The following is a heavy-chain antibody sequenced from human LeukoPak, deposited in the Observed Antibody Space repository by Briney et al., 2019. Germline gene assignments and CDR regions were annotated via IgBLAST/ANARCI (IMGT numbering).Heavy chain of an antibody. J-gene: IGHJ6*03. Sequence: GASVKVSCKASGGTFSSYAISWVRQAPGQGLEWMGGIIPIFGTANYAQKFQGRVTITADKSTSTAYMELSSLRSEDTAVYYCARVQSEGADYYYYYMDVWGKGTTVTVSS. V-gene: IGHV1-69*06. CDR3: ARVQSEGADYYYYYMDV. D-gene: IGHD3-16*01. CDR1: GGTFSSYA. CDR2: IIPIFGTA.